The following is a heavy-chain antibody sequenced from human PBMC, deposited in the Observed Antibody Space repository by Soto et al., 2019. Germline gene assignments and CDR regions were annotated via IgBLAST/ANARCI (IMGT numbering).Heavy chain of an antibody. J-gene: IGHJ6*02. CDR3: ARHRRTGDGLEV. CDR1: GGFINSSSYY. Sequence: SETLSRTCSVSGGFINSSSYYWGWIRQPPGTGLEWTGSVYHTGSPYHSPSLRSRVTISVDASKNQFSLKLSSVTAADTAGYYGARHRRTGDGLEVWGQETTVTIAS. CDR2: VYHTGSP. D-gene: IGHD1-1*01. V-gene: IGHV4-39*01.